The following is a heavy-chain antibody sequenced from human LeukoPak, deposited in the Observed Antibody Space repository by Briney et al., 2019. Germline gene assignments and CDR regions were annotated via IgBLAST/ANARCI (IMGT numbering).Heavy chain of an antibody. CDR1: GDSMTSGGYY. CDR3: ARVQGASLHYYYGMDV. V-gene: IGHV4-31*03. Sequence: PSETLSLTCTVSGDSMTSGGYYWVWIRQHPGKGLEWIGFVYYRGSTYYNPSLKSRVTMSVDTSKNQFSLKLSSVTAADTAVYYCARVQGASLHYYYGMDVWGQGTTVTVSS. J-gene: IGHJ6*02. D-gene: IGHD2-15*01. CDR2: VYYRGST.